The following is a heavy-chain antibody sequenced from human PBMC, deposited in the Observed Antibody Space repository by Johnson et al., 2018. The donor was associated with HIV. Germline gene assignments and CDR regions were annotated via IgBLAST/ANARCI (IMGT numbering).Heavy chain of an antibody. D-gene: IGHD3-10*01. J-gene: IGHJ3*02. CDR1: GFNFSRYW. V-gene: IGHV3-7*03. CDR3: ARPIARGASDI. Sequence: EVQLVESGGGVVQPGGSLRLSCAASGFNFSRYWMSWVRQAPGKGLEWVANINQDGSEKYYVDSVRGRFTISRDNAKNSLYLQMNSLRAEDTAVYYCARPIARGASDIWGQGTMVIVSS. CDR2: INQDGSEK.